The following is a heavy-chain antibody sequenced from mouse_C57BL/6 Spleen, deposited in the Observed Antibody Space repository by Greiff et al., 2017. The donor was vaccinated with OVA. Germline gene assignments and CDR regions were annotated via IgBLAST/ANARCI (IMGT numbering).Heavy chain of an antibody. V-gene: IGHV1-52*01. CDR3: ARSGFTTVIPYYAMDY. D-gene: IGHD1-1*01. J-gene: IGHJ4*01. CDR2: IDPSASET. CDR1: GYTFTSYW. Sequence: VQLQQPGAELVRPGSSVKLSCKASGYTFTSYWMHWVKQRPIQGLEWIGTIDPSASETHYHQKFKDTATLTADKSSSTAYMQLSSLTSEDSAVYYGARSGFTTVIPYYAMDYWGQGTSVTVSS.